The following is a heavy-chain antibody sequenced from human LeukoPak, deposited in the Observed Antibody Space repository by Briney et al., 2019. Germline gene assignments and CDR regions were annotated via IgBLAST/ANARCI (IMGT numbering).Heavy chain of an antibody. CDR2: INPNSGGT. J-gene: IGHJ4*02. Sequence: ASVKVSCKASGYTFTGYYMHWVRQAPGQGLEWMGWINPNSGGTNYAQKFQGRVTMTRDTSISTAYMELSRLRSDDTAVYYCARDQRYYSSTSCYGSLRWPGYWGQGTLVTVSS. D-gene: IGHD2-2*01. V-gene: IGHV1-2*02. CDR1: GYTFTGYY. CDR3: ARDQRYYSSTSCYGSLRWPGY.